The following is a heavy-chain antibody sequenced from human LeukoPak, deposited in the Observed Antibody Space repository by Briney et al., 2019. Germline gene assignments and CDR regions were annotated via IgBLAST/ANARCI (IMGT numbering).Heavy chain of an antibody. D-gene: IGHD2-21*02. V-gene: IGHV1-69*13. CDR1: GGTFSSYA. CDR3: ARVARTLYCGGDCPHDAFDI. CDR2: IIPIFGTA. Sequence: AASVKVSCKASGGTFSSYAISWVRQAPGQGLEWMGGIIPIFGTANYAQKFQGRVTITADESTSTTYMELSSLRSEDTAVYYCARVARTLYCGGDCPHDAFDIWGQGTMVTVSS. J-gene: IGHJ3*02.